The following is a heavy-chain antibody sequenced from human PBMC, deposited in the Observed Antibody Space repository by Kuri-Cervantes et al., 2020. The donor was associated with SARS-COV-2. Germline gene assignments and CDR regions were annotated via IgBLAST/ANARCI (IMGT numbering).Heavy chain of an antibody. CDR1: GYNFRGYY. D-gene: IGHD2-2*01. J-gene: IGHJ4*02. CDR2: INPNSGRT. V-gene: IGHV1-2*02. CDR3: ATHCSSTRCPFDY. Sequence: SVTVSCQASGYNFRGYYMHWVRQAPGQGLAWMGWINPNSGRTKYAQKFQGRVTMTRDTSISTVYMALSRLTSDDTAVYYCATHCSSTRCPFDYWGQGTLVTVSS.